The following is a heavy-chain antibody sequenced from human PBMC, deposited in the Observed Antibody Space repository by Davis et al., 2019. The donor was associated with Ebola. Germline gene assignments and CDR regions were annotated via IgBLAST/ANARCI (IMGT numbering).Heavy chain of an antibody. CDR3: ARGGYAFDI. J-gene: IGHJ3*02. CDR2: INSDGSST. CDR1: GFTFSSYW. Sequence: GESLKIFCAASGFTFSSYWMHWVRQAPGKGLVWVSRINSDGSSTSYADSVKGRFTISRDNAKNTLYLQMNSLRAEDTAVYYCARGGYAFDIWGQGTTVTVSS. V-gene: IGHV3-74*01.